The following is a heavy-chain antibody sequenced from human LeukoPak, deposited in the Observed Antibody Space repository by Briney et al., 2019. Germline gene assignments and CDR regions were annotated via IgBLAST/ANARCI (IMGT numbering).Heavy chain of an antibody. CDR1: GFTFGDYA. V-gene: IGHV3-49*03. CDR3: TSRDCSGGSCYRYYFDY. J-gene: IGHJ4*02. Sequence: TGGSLRLSSTASGFTFGDYAMSWFRQAPGKGLEWVSFIRSKAYGGTTEYAASVKGRFTISRDDSKSIAYLQMDTLKTEDTAVYYCTSRDCSGGSCYRYYFDYWGQGTLVTVSS. D-gene: IGHD2-15*01. CDR2: IRSKAYGGTT.